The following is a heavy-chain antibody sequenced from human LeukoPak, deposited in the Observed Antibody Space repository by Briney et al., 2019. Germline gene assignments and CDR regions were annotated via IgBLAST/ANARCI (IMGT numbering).Heavy chain of an antibody. D-gene: IGHD3-22*01. CDR1: GFTFSSYA. J-gene: IGHJ6*02. CDR2: IRSSGGST. Sequence: GGSLRLSCAVSGFTFSSYAMSWVRQAPGKGLEWVSVIRSSGGSTYYADSVKGRFTISRDNSKNTLYLQMNSLRAEDTAVYYCAKDSGDSSRYNRLYYFRMHVWGQGPTVTVSS. V-gene: IGHV3-23*01. CDR3: AKDSGDSSRYNRLYYFRMHV.